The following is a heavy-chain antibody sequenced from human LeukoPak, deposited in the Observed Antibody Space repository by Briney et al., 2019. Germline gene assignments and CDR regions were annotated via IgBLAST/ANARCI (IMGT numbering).Heavy chain of an antibody. CDR2: ISSSSSTI. CDR3: ARAFRNYYDSSGYYDYYYYMDV. J-gene: IGHJ6*03. V-gene: IGHV3-48*01. Sequence: PGGSLRLSCTASGFTFSSYGMTWVRQAPGKGLEWVSYISSSSSTIYYADSVKGRFTISRDNAKNSLYLQLNSLRAEDTAVYYCARAFRNYYDSSGYYDYYYYMDVWGKGTTVTVSS. D-gene: IGHD3-22*01. CDR1: GFTFSSYG.